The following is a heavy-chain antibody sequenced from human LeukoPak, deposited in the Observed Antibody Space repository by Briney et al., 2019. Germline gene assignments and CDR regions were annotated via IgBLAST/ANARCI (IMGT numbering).Heavy chain of an antibody. Sequence: ASVTVSCKASGYTFTGYYIHWVRQAPGQGLEWMGWINPNSGGTNYAQNFQGRVTMTRDTSISTAYMELSRLRSDDTAVYYCASGSLKRISMVRGVTDFDYWGQGTLVTVSS. CDR1: GYTFTGYY. V-gene: IGHV1-2*02. D-gene: IGHD3-10*01. CDR2: INPNSGGT. CDR3: ASGSLKRISMVRGVTDFDY. J-gene: IGHJ4*02.